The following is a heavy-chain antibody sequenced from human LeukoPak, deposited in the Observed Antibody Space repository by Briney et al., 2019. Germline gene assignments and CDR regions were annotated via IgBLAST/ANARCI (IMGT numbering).Heavy chain of an antibody. J-gene: IGHJ6*03. CDR3: ARDFEDMITFGGVIVPYYYYYYYMDV. Sequence: GGSLRLSCAASGFTFINYWMSWVRQAPGKGLEWVAVISYGGSNKYYADSVKGRFTISRDNSKNTLYLQMNSLRAEDTAVYYCARDFEDMITFGGVIVPYYYYYYYMDVWGKGTTVTVSS. CDR1: GFTFINYW. D-gene: IGHD3-16*02. CDR2: ISYGGSNK. V-gene: IGHV3-30*03.